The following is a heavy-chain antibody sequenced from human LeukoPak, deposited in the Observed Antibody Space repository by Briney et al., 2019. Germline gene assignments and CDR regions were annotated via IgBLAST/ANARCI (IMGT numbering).Heavy chain of an antibody. CDR2: INPNSGGT. J-gene: IGHJ5*02. V-gene: IGHV1-2*02. CDR3: ARSAHYYESTIDP. Sequence: ASVKVSCKASGYTFSSYGISWVRQAPGQGLEWMGWINPNSGGTNYAQKFQGRVTMTRDTSISTAYMELSRLRSDDTAVYYCARSAHYYESTIDPWGEGTLVSVST. CDR1: GYTFSSYG. D-gene: IGHD3-22*01.